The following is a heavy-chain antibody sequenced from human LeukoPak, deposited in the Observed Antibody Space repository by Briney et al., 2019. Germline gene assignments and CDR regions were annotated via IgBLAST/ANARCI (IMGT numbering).Heavy chain of an antibody. D-gene: IGHD3-22*01. CDR1: GFTFRSYW. CDR2: VKQDGSAK. V-gene: IGHV3-7*01. CDR3: ASQGEYYDRHVDS. Sequence: GGSLRLSCAASGFTFRSYWMTWVRQASGKGLEWVANVKQDGSAKYYVDSVKGRVTISRDNAKNSLYLQMNSLRAEDTAVYYCASQGEYYDRHVDSWGQGNLVTVSS. J-gene: IGHJ4*02.